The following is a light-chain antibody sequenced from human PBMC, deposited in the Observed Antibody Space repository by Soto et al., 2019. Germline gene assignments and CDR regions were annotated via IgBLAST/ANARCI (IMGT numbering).Light chain of an antibody. J-gene: IGKJ3*01. CDR3: QQSYSIPLT. CDR2: ASS. Sequence: DIPMTQSPSSLSASVGDRVTITCRASQTIGTYVNWYQQTSGKAPKLLIYASSSLHSGAPAGFSGRGSGTEFTLTISSLQPEDFATYYCQQSYSIPLTFGLGTKID. V-gene: IGKV1-39*01. CDR1: QTIGTY.